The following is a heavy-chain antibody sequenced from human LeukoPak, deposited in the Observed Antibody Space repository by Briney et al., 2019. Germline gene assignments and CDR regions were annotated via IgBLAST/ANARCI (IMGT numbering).Heavy chain of an antibody. D-gene: IGHD4-17*01. CDR1: GFTFSSYW. V-gene: IGHV3-74*01. CDR3: ARDTDTVTTILDY. J-gene: IGHJ4*02. Sequence: RGSPRLSCAASGFTFSSYWMHWVRQAPGKGLVWVSRINSDGSSTSYADSVKGRFTISRDNAKNTLYLQMDSLRAEDTAVYYCARDTDTVTTILDYWGQGTLVTVSS. CDR2: INSDGSST.